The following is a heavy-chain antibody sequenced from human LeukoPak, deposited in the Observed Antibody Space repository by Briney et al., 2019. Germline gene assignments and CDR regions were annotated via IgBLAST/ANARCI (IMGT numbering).Heavy chain of an antibody. V-gene: IGHV3-21*01. CDR2: ISSSSSYI. CDR1: GFTFSSYS. J-gene: IGHJ3*02. Sequence: GGSLRLSCAASGFTFSSYSMNWVRQAPGKGLEWVPSISSSSSYIYYADSVKGRFTISRDNAKNSLYLQMNSLRAEDTAVYYCAKDLENVGAFDIWGQGTMVTVSS. D-gene: IGHD5-24*01. CDR3: AKDLENVGAFDI.